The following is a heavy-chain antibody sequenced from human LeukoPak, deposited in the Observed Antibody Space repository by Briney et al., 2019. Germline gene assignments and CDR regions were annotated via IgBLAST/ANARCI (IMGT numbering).Heavy chain of an antibody. D-gene: IGHD6-19*01. CDR1: GVSINSYY. Sequence: SESLSLSCSVSGVSINSYYWSWIRQPPGKGLEWVGYIYYSGSTDCNPSRKRGVTIPEDTTKNQFSLKLSSVTAADTAVYYCARHLVSYHRLVHYNWFDPWGQGTLVTVSS. CDR2: IYYSGST. CDR3: ARHLVSYHRLVHYNWFDP. V-gene: IGHV4-59*08. J-gene: IGHJ5*02.